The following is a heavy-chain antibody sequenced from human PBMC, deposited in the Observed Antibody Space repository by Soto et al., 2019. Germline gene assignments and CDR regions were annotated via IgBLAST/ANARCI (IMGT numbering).Heavy chain of an antibody. J-gene: IGHJ5*02. Sequence: GGSLRLSCAASGFTFSSYGMHWVRQAPGKGLEWVAVISYDGSNKYYADSVKGRFTISRDNSKNTLYLQMNSLRAEDTAVYYCAKDSAYSGYDQNWFDPWGQGTLVTVSS. V-gene: IGHV3-30*18. CDR2: ISYDGSNK. D-gene: IGHD5-12*01. CDR1: GFTFSSYG. CDR3: AKDSAYSGYDQNWFDP.